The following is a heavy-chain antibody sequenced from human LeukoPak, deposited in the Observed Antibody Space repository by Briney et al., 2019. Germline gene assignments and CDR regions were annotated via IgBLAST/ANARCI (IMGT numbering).Heavy chain of an antibody. Sequence: GGSLRLSCAASGFTFSRSAMTWVRQTPGKGLDWVSSTSSSVNTYYADSVKGRFTISRDNSKNMLYLQMNSLRAEDTAVYYCVKGRISEDGLDFWGQGTLVTVSS. J-gene: IGHJ4*02. CDR2: TSSSVNT. CDR1: GFTFSRSA. CDR3: VKGRISEDGLDF. D-gene: IGHD6-13*01. V-gene: IGHV3-23*01.